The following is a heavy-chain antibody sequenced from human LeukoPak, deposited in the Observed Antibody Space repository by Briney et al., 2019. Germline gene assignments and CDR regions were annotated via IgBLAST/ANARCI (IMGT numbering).Heavy chain of an antibody. V-gene: IGHV3-11*03. CDR2: ISRSGDYT. D-gene: IGHD6-13*01. Sequence: GGSLRLSCAASGFTFSGYAMNWIRQAPGKGLEWVSHISRSGDYTNYADSVKGRFTISRDNARNSLFLQMNSLRAEDTAVYYCARRGGSSRGSQGDDYWGQGTQVTVSS. J-gene: IGHJ4*02. CDR3: ARRGGSSRGSQGDDY. CDR1: GFTFSGYA.